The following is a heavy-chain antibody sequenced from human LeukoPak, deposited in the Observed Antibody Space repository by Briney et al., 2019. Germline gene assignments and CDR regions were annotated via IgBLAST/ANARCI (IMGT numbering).Heavy chain of an antibody. CDR1: GFTFSSYA. Sequence: GGSLRLSCAASGFTFSSYAMSWVRQAPGKGLEWVSTLSGSGGSTYYADSVKGRFTISRDNSKNTLYLQMNSLRAEDTAVYYCAKVVGATTRGYFDYWGQGTLVTVSS. J-gene: IGHJ4*02. CDR2: LSGSGGST. CDR3: AKVVGATTRGYFDY. V-gene: IGHV3-23*01. D-gene: IGHD1-26*01.